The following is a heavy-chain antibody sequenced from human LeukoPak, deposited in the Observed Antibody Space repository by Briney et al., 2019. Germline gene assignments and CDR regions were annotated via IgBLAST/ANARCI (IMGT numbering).Heavy chain of an antibody. D-gene: IGHD5-18*01. Sequence: GESLKISCKGSGYSFTSYWIGWVRQMPGKGLEWMGIIYPGDSDTRYSPSFQGQVTISADMSISTAYLQWSSLKASDTAMYYCARLAASHTAGSEYYFDYWGQGTLVTVSS. CDR3: ARLAASHTAGSEYYFDY. J-gene: IGHJ4*02. CDR1: GYSFTSYW. CDR2: IYPGDSDT. V-gene: IGHV5-51*01.